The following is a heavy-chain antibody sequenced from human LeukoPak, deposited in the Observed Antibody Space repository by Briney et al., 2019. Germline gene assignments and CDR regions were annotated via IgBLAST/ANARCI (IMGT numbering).Heavy chain of an antibody. V-gene: IGHV3-74*01. J-gene: IGHJ4*02. Sequence: GGSLRLSCEASGFTFSSYWMHWVRQVPGKGLVWVSHINSDGSSTRYADSEKGRFTISRDNAKNTLYLQMNSLRAEDTAVYYCAELTSMVEQYWGQGTLVTVSS. D-gene: IGHD3-10*01. CDR2: INSDGSST. CDR3: AELTSMVEQY. CDR1: GFTFSSYW.